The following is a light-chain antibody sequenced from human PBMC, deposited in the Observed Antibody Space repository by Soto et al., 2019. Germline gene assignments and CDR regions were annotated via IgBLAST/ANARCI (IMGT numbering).Light chain of an antibody. J-gene: IGLJ1*01. Sequence: VLTQPASVSGSPGQSITISCTGTSSDVGGYNYVSWYQQHPGKAPKLMIYEVSNRPSGVSNRFSGSKSGNTASLTISGLQAEDEADYYCSSYTSSTPYVFGTGTKVTVL. V-gene: IGLV2-14*01. CDR3: SSYTSSTPYV. CDR2: EVS. CDR1: SSDVGGYNY.